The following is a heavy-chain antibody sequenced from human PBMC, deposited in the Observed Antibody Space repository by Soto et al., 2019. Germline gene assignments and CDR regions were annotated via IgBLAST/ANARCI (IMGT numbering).Heavy chain of an antibody. Sequence: SVKVSCKASGXTFSSYTISWVRQAPGQGLEWMGRIIPILGIANYAQKFQGRVTITADKSTSTAYMELSSLRSEDTAVYYCAREPPSPRTRTSSGPDYWGQGTLVTVSS. D-gene: IGHD3-10*01. J-gene: IGHJ4*02. V-gene: IGHV1-69*04. CDR2: IIPILGIA. CDR3: AREPPSPRTRTSSGPDY. CDR1: GXTFSSYT.